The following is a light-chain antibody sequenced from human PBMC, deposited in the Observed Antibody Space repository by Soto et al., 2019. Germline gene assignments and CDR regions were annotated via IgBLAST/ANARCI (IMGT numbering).Light chain of an antibody. V-gene: IGKV3-15*01. CDR3: QQCNSWPPLT. CDR2: GAS. J-gene: IGKJ4*01. CDR1: QGVNTN. Sequence: EIVMTQSPATLSVSPGERVALSCMTSQGVNTNLAWYQQKPGQAPRLLIYGASTRAIGVPARFSGSGSGTQFTLTISSLQSEDFAVYFCQQCNSWPPLTFGGGTRVEIK.